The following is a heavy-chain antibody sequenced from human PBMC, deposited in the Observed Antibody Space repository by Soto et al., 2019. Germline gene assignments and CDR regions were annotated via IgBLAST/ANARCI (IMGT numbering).Heavy chain of an antibody. CDR2: ITSASDYI. D-gene: IGHD3-9*01. V-gene: IGHV3-21*01. Sequence: GSLRLSCVASGFMFTRSTMNWVRQAPGKGLEWASSITSASDYIFYADSVKGRFTISRDNAKNSLYLQMNSLRAEDTAVYYCARVGTGSSTPLDIWGQGTMVTVSS. CDR1: GFMFTRST. J-gene: IGHJ3*02. CDR3: ARVGTGSSTPLDI.